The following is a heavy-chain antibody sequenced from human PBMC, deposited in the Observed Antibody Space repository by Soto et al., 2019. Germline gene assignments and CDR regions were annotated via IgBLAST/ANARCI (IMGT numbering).Heavy chain of an antibody. CDR1: GVSFNNNG. Sequence: QVQLVQSGAEVKKPGSSVKVSCKTSGVSFNNNGIGWVRQAPGHGLEWMGGVSPPFRTSNYARKFQGRISLTPDASTGTVIMKLSNLTSEDTAQYYCARVLYYGAGSDAPYGMHVWGHETTVTGSS. CDR3: ARVLYYGAGSDAPYGMHV. J-gene: IGHJ6*02. D-gene: IGHD3-10*01. CDR2: VSPPFRTS. V-gene: IGHV1-69*01.